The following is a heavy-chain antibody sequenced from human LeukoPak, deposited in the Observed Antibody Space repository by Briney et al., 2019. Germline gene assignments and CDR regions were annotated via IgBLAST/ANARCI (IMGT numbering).Heavy chain of an antibody. CDR3: TRLIYYFDY. J-gene: IGHJ4*02. Sequence: SETLSLTCSVSGDSIRSYYWTWIRQPPGKGLEWIGYIDSSGSTNSNPSLKSRVTIAVDTSKNQFSLKLSSVTAADTAMYYCTRLIYYFDYWGQGTLVTVSS. V-gene: IGHV4-59*08. D-gene: IGHD3-10*01. CDR1: GDSIRSYY. CDR2: IDSSGST.